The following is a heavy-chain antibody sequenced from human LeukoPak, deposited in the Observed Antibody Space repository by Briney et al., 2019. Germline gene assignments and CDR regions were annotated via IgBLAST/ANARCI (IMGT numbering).Heavy chain of an antibody. CDR2: IDPYTGNT. J-gene: IGHJ4*02. D-gene: IGHD5-12*01. CDR3: AREYSASEH. Sequence: ASVKVSCKASGYTFVGYYLHWVRQAPGQGLEWMAWIDPYTGNTHYAQKFQGRVTVTRDTSVSTTYMELSWLTSDDTARYYCAREYSASEHWGQGTLVTVSS. CDR1: GYTFVGYY. V-gene: IGHV1-2*02.